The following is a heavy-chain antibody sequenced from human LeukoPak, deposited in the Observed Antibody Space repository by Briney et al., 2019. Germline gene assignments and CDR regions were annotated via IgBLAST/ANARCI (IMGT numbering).Heavy chain of an antibody. CDR3: ARDADPGIAARLLFDY. Sequence: SETLSLTCTVSGGSISSYYWSWIRQPAGKGLEWIGRIYTSGSTNYNPSLKSRITMSLDMSKNQFSLRLISVTAADTAVYYCARDADPGIAARLLFDYWGQGTLVTVYS. CDR2: IYTSGST. D-gene: IGHD6-6*01. V-gene: IGHV4-4*07. CDR1: GGSISSYY. J-gene: IGHJ4*02.